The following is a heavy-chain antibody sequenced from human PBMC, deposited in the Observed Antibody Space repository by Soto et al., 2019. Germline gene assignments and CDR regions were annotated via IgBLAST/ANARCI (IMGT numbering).Heavy chain of an antibody. CDR2: ISYDGSSI. Sequence: EVQLVESGGSLVQPEGSLRLSCAASGFTFSSYWMHWVRQGPGKGLVWVSRISYDGSSINSADSVEGRFIISRDNAKDTLYLQMNSLRAEDTAVYFCARDGGGYSGYGGLDYWGQGTLVTVSS. CDR3: ARDGGGYSGYGGLDY. J-gene: IGHJ4*02. D-gene: IGHD5-12*01. V-gene: IGHV3-74*01. CDR1: GFTFSSYW.